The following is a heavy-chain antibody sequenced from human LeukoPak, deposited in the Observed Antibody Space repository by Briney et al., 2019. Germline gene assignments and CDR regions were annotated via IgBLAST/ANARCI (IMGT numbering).Heavy chain of an antibody. CDR3: ARGQYCSSTSCWTPDFDY. Sequence: GASVKVSCKASGYTFTSYAMHWVRQAPGQRLEWMGWINAGNGNTKYSQKFQGRVTITRDTSASTAYMELSSLRSEDTAVYYCARGQYCSSTSCWTPDFDYWGQGTLVTVSS. D-gene: IGHD2-2*01. CDR2: INAGNGNT. J-gene: IGHJ4*02. V-gene: IGHV1-3*01. CDR1: GYTFTSYA.